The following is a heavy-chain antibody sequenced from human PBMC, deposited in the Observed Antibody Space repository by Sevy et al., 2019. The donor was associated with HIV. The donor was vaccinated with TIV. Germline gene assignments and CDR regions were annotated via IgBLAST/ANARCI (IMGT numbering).Heavy chain of an antibody. CDR2: IYYSGST. V-gene: IGHV4-39*01. J-gene: IGHJ4*02. CDR3: ARRKDSAIDY. Sequence: SETLSLTCTVSGGSISSSSYYWGWIRQPPGKGLEWIGSIYYSGSTYYNPSLKSRVTISVDTSKNQFSLKLSSVTAADTAVYYFARRKDSAIDYWGQGTLVTVSS. CDR1: GGSISSSSYY. D-gene: IGHD2-15*01.